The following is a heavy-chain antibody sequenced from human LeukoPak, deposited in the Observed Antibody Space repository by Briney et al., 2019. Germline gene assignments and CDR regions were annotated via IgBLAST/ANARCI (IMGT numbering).Heavy chain of an antibody. CDR2: INSDGSST. V-gene: IGHV3-74*01. CDR1: GFTFSSYW. J-gene: IGHJ5*02. D-gene: IGHD6-13*01. CDR3: AREQQLVPDTFDP. Sequence: GGSLRLSCAASGFTFSSYWMHWVRQAPGKGLVWVSRINSDGSSTSYADSGKGRFTISRDNAKNTLYLQMNSLRAEDTAVYYCAREQQLVPDTFDPWGQGTLVTVSS.